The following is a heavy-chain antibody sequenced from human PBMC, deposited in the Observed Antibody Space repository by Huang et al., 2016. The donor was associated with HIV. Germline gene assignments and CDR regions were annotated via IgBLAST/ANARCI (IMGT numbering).Heavy chain of an antibody. J-gene: IGHJ4*02. Sequence: QVQLVESGGGVVQPGGSMRLSCAASGFTFSSYGMQWVRQAAGKGVGWVAFIHYEGSNRYYADSVKGRFTISRDNSKNTLYLQMNSLRAEDTAVYFCAKFGSSGYLPRYSFDYWGQGTLVTVSS. D-gene: IGHD3-22*01. CDR2: IHYEGSNR. V-gene: IGHV3-30*02. CDR1: GFTFSSYG. CDR3: AKFGSSGYLPRYSFDY.